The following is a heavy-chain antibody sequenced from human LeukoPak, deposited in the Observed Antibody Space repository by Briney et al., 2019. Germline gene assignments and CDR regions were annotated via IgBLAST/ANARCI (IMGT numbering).Heavy chain of an antibody. Sequence: SETLSLTCTVSGGSISSSDYYWGWIRRPPGKGLEWIGSFDHTGTTYYNPSLKSRVTTSVDTSNNQFSLRLSSVTAADTAVYYCARWVDLTVYWGQGTLVTVSS. V-gene: IGHV4-39*01. J-gene: IGHJ4*02. CDR2: FDHTGTT. CDR1: GGSISSSDYY. CDR3: ARWVDLTVY. D-gene: IGHD3-9*01.